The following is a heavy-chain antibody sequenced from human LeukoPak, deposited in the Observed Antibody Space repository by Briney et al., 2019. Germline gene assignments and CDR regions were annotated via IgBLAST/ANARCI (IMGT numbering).Heavy chain of an antibody. D-gene: IGHD5-12*01. CDR2: ISSSSSYI. CDR1: GFTLSSYS. V-gene: IGHV3-21*01. Sequence: GGSLRLSCAASGFTLSSYSMNWVRQAPGKGLEWVSSISSSSSYIYYADSVKGRFTISRDNAKNSLYLQMNSLRAEDTAVYYCARDPSFRGYSGYDYPNPNAFDIWGQGTMVTVSS. CDR3: ARDPSFRGYSGYDYPNPNAFDI. J-gene: IGHJ3*02.